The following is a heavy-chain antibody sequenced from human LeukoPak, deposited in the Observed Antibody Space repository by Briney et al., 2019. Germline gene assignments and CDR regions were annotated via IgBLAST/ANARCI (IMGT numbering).Heavy chain of an antibody. Sequence: PGGSLRLSCAASGFTFSSYGMHWVRQAPGKGLEWVAVISYHGTYKYYSDSVKGRFTISRDNSKNTLYLQMNSLRAEDTAVYYCAKGGRFEAFYYHYMDVWGKGTTVTVSS. CDR1: GFTFSSYG. CDR2: ISYHGTYK. J-gene: IGHJ6*03. CDR3: AKGGRFEAFYYHYMDV. V-gene: IGHV3-30*18. D-gene: IGHD3-3*01.